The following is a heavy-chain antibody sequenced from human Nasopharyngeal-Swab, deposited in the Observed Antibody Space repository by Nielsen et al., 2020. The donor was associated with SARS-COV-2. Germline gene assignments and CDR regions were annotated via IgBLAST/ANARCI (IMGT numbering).Heavy chain of an antibody. J-gene: IGHJ5*02. Sequence: SVKVSCKASAFTFTNSAMQWVRQDRGQRLEWIGWIGVGSGNTNYAQTFQGRVTITRDMSTNTAYMELGSLRTDDTALYYWAAGATVQILWSWGQGTLVTVAS. CDR3: AAGATVQILWS. D-gene: IGHD2-21*01. CDR1: AFTFTNSA. V-gene: IGHV1-58*02. CDR2: IGVGSGNT.